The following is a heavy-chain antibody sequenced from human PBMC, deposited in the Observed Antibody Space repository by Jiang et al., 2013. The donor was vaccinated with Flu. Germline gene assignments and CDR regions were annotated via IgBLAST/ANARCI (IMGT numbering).Heavy chain of an antibody. CDR3: AKKKGVGFYGIDI. D-gene: IGHD1-26*01. J-gene: IGHJ6*01. CDR2: ITDDGDKT. V-gene: IGHV3-23*01. Sequence: QLLESGGGLVQPGGSLRLSCAASRFTFYAYDMNWVRQAPGKGLEWVSRITDDGDKTYYADSVKGRFTISRDNSRNMVFLQMNSLRVDDTAIYYCAKKKGVGFYGIDIWGQGTTVTVSP. CDR1: RFTFYAYD.